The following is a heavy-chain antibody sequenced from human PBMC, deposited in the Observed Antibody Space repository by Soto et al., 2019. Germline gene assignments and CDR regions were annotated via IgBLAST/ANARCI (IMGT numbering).Heavy chain of an antibody. CDR3: AKLTAFGYYYYYMDV. V-gene: IGHV3-23*01. D-gene: IGHD3-16*01. CDR2: ISGSGGST. CDR1: GFTFSSYA. J-gene: IGHJ6*03. Sequence: GGSLRLSCAASGFTFSSYAMSWVCQAPGKGLEWVSAISGSGGSTYYADSVKGRFTISRDNSKNTLYLQMNSLRAEDTAVYYCAKLTAFGYYYYYMDVWGKGTTVTVSS.